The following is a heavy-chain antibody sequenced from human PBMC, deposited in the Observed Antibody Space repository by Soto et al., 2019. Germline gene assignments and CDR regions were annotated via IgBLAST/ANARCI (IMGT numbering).Heavy chain of an antibody. CDR3: ARGSSGWPTYYFDY. CDR1: GGSISSINW. V-gene: IGHV4-4*02. Sequence: SETLSLTCAVSGGSISSINWWSWVRQPPGKGLEWIGEIYHSGSTNYNPSLKSRVTISVDKSKNQFSLKLSSVTAADTAVYYCARGSSGWPTYYFDYWGQGTLVTVSS. J-gene: IGHJ4*02. D-gene: IGHD6-19*01. CDR2: IYHSGST.